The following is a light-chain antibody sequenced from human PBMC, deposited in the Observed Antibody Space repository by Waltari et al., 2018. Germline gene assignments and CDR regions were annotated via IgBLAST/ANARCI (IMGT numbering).Light chain of an antibody. CDR2: AAT. Sequence: DIQMTQPPSSVSASVGVRVNHTCRASQHISSWLAWYQQKPRKAPKYLIDAATSLQSGVPTRFSGSGFGTDFTLTISSLQPEDFATYYYQQADSFPLTFGGETKVEI. CDR3: QQADSFPLT. V-gene: IGKV1-12*01. J-gene: IGKJ4*01. CDR1: QHISSW.